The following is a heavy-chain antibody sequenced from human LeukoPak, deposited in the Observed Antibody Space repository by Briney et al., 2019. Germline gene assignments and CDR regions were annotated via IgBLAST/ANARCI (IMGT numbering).Heavy chain of an antibody. CDR2: ISGSGGST. J-gene: IGHJ4*02. CDR3: ARNGESVVRGPRYFDY. V-gene: IGHV3-23*01. Sequence: GGSLRLSCAASGFTFSSYAMSWVRQAPGKGLEWVSAISGSGGSTYYADSVKGRFTISRDNSKNTLYLQMNSLRAEDTAVYYCARNGESVVRGPRYFDYWGQGTLVTVSS. D-gene: IGHD3-10*01. CDR1: GFTFSSYA.